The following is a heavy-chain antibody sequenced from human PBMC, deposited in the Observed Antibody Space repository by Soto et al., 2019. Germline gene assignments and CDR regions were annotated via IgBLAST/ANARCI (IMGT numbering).Heavy chain of an antibody. CDR2: IYSGGST. D-gene: IGHD2-15*01. Sequence: GGSLRLSCAASGFTVSSNYMSWVRQAPGKGLEWVSVIYSGGSTYYADSVKGRFTISRDNSKNTLYLQMNSLRAEDTAVYYCAREPYGHCSGGSCYSAAFDIWGQGTMVTVSS. V-gene: IGHV3-66*01. CDR1: GFTVSSNY. J-gene: IGHJ3*02. CDR3: AREPYGHCSGGSCYSAAFDI.